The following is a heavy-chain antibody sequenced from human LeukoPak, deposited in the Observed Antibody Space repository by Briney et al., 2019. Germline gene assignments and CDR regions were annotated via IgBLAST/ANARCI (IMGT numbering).Heavy chain of an antibody. CDR3: ASCRYYEEQHQAFDI. CDR2: IIPIFGTA. J-gene: IGHJ3*02. CDR1: GYTFTKYY. D-gene: IGHD1-26*01. V-gene: IGHV1-69*13. Sequence: GASVKVSCKASGYTFTKYYMHWVRQAPGQGLEWMGGIIPIFGTANYAQKFQGRVTITADESTSTAYMELSSLRSEDTAVYYCASCRYYEEQHQAFDIWGQGTMVTVSS.